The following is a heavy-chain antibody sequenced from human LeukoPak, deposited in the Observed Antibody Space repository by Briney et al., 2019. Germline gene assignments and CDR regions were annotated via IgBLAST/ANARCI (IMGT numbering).Heavy chain of an antibody. CDR1: GYTLTELS. J-gene: IGHJ3*02. D-gene: IGHD1-26*01. CDR2: FDPEDGET. V-gene: IGHV1-24*01. CDR3: ATGLIVGATYDDAFDI. Sequence: ASVKVSCKVSGYTLTELSMHWVRQAPGKGLEGMGGFDPEDGETIYAQKFQGRVTMTEDTSTDTAYMELSSLRSEDTAVYYCATGLIVGATYDDAFDIWGQGTMVTVSS.